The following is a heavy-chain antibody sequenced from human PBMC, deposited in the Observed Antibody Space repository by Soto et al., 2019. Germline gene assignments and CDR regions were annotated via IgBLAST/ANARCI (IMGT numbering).Heavy chain of an antibody. CDR2: ISSSGGST. CDR1: GFTFSNYA. D-gene: IGHD6-19*01. Sequence: GGSLRLSCTAAGFTFSNYAMTWVRQAPGKGLEWVSTISSSGGSTYYSDSVKGRFTTSRDKSANTLYLQMNSLSAEDTAVYFCAKDPPSSAGDAFDIWGQGTMVTVSS. V-gene: IGHV3-23*01. J-gene: IGHJ3*02. CDR3: AKDPPSSAGDAFDI.